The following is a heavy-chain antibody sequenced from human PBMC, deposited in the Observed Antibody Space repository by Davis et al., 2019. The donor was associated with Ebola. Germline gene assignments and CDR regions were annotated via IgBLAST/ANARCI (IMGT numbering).Heavy chain of an antibody. CDR2: ITGSGSST. CDR1: GFSFSRYA. D-gene: IGHD3-10*01. CDR3: ARAGMVQGVITKWDGY. V-gene: IGHV3-23*01. Sequence: PGGSLRLSCAASGFSFSRYAMSWVRQAPGKGLDWVSAITGSGSSTYYADSMKGRFTISRDNAKNALYLQMNSLRDEDTAVYYCARAGMVQGVITKWDGYWGQGTLVTVSS. J-gene: IGHJ4*02.